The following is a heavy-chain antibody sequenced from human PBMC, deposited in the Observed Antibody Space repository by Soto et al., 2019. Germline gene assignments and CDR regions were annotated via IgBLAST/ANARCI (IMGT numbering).Heavy chain of an antibody. CDR2: ISGSGGST. CDR1: GFTFSSYA. CDR3: ANRLSYSRSWYYFDY. Sequence: EVQLLESGGGLVQPVGSLRLSCAASGFTFSSYAMSWVRQAPGKGLEWVSAISGSGGSTYYADSVKGRFTISRDNSKNTLYLQMNSLRAEDTAVYYCANRLSYSRSWYYFDYWGQGTLVTVSS. J-gene: IGHJ4*02. V-gene: IGHV3-23*01. D-gene: IGHD6-13*01.